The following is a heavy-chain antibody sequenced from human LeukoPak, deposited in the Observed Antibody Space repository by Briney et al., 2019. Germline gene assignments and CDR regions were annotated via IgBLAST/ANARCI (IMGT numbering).Heavy chain of an antibody. CDR1: GFTVSSNY. Sequence: GGSLRLSCAASGFTVSSNYMSWVRQAPGEGLEWVLVIYSGGSTYYADSVKGRFTISRDNSKNTLSLQMNSLRAEDTAGYYCATNLYCGGDCFSSLDYWGQGTLVTVSS. CDR2: IYSGGST. J-gene: IGHJ4*02. D-gene: IGHD2-21*01. V-gene: IGHV3-53*01. CDR3: ATNLYCGGDCFSSLDY.